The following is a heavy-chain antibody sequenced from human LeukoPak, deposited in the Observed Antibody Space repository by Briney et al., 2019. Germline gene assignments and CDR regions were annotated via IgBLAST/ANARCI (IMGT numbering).Heavy chain of an antibody. CDR1: GFSFSNYD. D-gene: IGHD3-9*01. CDR2: IGNGGDT. J-gene: IGHJ4*02. CDR3: ARGNILTGYDY. V-gene: IGHV3-13*04. Sequence: GGSLRLSCAVSGFSFSNYDMHWVRQATARGLEWVSAIGNGGDTHYTGSVKGRFTISRENAKNSLYLQMNSLRAGDTAVYYCARGNILTGYDYWGQGTLVTVSS.